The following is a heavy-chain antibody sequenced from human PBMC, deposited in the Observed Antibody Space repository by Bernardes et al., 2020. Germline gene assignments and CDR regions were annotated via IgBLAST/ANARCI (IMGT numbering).Heavy chain of an antibody. CDR1: GFTFSAYS. V-gene: IGHV3-48*02. D-gene: IGHD2-8*01. CDR2: ISSSSSTT. J-gene: IGHJ5*02. CDR3: ARDRNGWLDP. Sequence: GSLRLSCAGSGFTFSAYSMNWVRQAPGTGLEWLSYISSSSSTTYYAASVKGRFTISRDNAKNSLYLQMNSLRDDDTAVYYCARDRNGWLDPWGQGTLVTASS.